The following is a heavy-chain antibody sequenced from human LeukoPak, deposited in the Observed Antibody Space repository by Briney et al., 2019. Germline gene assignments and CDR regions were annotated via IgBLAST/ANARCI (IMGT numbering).Heavy chain of an antibody. CDR1: GFTFSSYE. D-gene: IGHD7-27*01. J-gene: IGHJ4*02. V-gene: IGHV3-30*18. CDR3: AKDRKLGPADYYFDY. CDR2: IANDGRDK. Sequence: GGSLRLSCAASGFTFSSYEMNWVRQAPGKGLEWVAVIANDGRDKKYADSVKGRFTISRDNSKNTLYLQMNSLRVEDTAVYYCAKDRKLGPADYYFDYWGPGTLVTVAS.